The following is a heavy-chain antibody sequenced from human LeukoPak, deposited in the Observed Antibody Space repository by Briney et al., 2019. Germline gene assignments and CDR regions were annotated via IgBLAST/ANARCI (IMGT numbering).Heavy chain of an antibody. CDR2: FYYSGNT. V-gene: IGHV4-39*01. CDR1: GGSISSTSYY. Sequence: SETLSLTCTVSGGSISSTSYYWGWIRQPPGKGLEWIGDFYYSGNTYYNPSLKSRVTISVDTSKNQFSLKLSSVTAADTAVYYCASSGYDHDYWGQGTLVTVSS. CDR3: ASSGYDHDY. D-gene: IGHD5-12*01. J-gene: IGHJ4*02.